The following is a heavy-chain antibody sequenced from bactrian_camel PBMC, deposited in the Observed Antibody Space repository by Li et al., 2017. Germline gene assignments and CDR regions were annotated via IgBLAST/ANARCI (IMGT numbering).Heavy chain of an antibody. V-gene: IGHV3S25*01. CDR1: GFTFSGYW. CDR2: VASNGGST. CDR3: VRDYESGDYRDDFGY. J-gene: IGHJ6*01. Sequence: QLVESGGDLVQPGGSLTLSCTASGFTFSGYWMYWVRQTPAKGLEWVSGVASNGGSTEYADSIVGRFTISRDNAKNMVYLHMTSLKPEDTGVYYCVRDYESGDYRDDFGYWGQGTQVTVS. D-gene: IGHD5*01.